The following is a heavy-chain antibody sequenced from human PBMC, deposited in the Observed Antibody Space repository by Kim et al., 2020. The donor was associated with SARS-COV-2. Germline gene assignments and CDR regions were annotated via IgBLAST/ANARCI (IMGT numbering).Heavy chain of an antibody. CDR2: GSYSRRT. CDR3: EGRRTSVADKYYHDGM. D-gene: IGHD4-17*01. CDR1: GGTISSSAYY. Sequence: SETLSLTCTVSGGTISSSAYYWGWIRQPPGKGLEWIGSGSYSRRTYSDPALKRRATITVDTYKNQYSLKLTFVTAAAAAVYYCEGRRTSVADKYYHDGM. V-gene: IGHV4-39*01. J-gene: IGHJ6*01.